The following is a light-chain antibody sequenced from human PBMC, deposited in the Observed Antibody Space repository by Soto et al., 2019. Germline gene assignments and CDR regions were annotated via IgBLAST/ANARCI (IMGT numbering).Light chain of an antibody. J-gene: IGLJ1*01. V-gene: IGLV2-8*01. CDR3: SSYAGSNNPYV. CDR2: EVS. CDR1: SSDVGGYNY. Sequence: QSALTQPPSASGSPGQSVTISCTGTSSDVGGYNYVSWYQQHPGKAPKLMIYEVSKRPSGVPDRFSGFKSGNTASLTVSGLQAEDEAEYYCSSYAGSNNPYVFASGTKVTVL.